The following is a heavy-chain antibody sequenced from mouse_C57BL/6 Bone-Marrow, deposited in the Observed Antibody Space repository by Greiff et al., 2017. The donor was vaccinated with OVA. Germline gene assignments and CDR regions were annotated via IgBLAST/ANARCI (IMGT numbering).Heavy chain of an antibody. CDR2: INPNNGGT. CDR3: AIYYGSRYWYFDV. CDR1: GYTFTDYY. J-gene: IGHJ1*03. V-gene: IGHV1-26*01. D-gene: IGHD1-1*01. Sequence: VQLQQSGPELVKPGASVKISCKASGYTFTDYYMNWVKQSHGKSLEWIGDINPNNGGTSYNQKFKGKATLTVDKSSSTAYMELRSLTSEDSAVYYCAIYYGSRYWYFDVWGTGTTVTVSS.